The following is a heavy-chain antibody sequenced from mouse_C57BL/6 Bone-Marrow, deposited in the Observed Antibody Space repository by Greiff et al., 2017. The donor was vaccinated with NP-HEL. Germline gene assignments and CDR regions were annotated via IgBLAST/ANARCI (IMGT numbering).Heavy chain of an antibody. D-gene: IGHD1-1*01. V-gene: IGHV1-18*01. Sequence: SGPELVKPGASVKIPCKASGYTFTDYNMDWVKQSHGKSLEWIGDINPNNGGTIYNQKFKGKATLTVDKSSSTAYMELRSLTSEDTAVYYCARSDYYGSPWFAYWGQGTLVTVSA. CDR2: INPNNGGT. J-gene: IGHJ3*01. CDR3: ARSDYYGSPWFAY. CDR1: GYTFTDYN.